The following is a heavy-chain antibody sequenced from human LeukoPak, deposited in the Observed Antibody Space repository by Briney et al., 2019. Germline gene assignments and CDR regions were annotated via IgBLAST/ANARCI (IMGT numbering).Heavy chain of an antibody. CDR2: IYPRDGST. J-gene: IGHJ4*02. CDR1: GYSFTSNY. CDR3: ARDQEAFDY. V-gene: IGHV1-46*01. Sequence: ASVKVSCKASGYSFTSNYIHWVRQAPGQGLEWMGMIYPRDGSTSYAQKFQGRVTVTRDTSTSTVHMELSGLRSEDTAVHYCARDQEAFDYWGQGTLVTVSS.